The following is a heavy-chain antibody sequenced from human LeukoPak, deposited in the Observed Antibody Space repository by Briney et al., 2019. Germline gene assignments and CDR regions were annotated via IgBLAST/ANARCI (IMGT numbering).Heavy chain of an antibody. CDR3: ARDSSSWYRVWFDP. V-gene: IGHV4-59*01. CDR2: IYYSGST. CDR1: GGSISSYY. J-gene: IGHJ5*02. Sequence: NPSETLSLTCTVSGGSISSYYWSWIRQPPGKGLEWIGYIYYSGSTNYNPSLKSRVTISVVTSKNQFSLKLSSVTAADTAVYYCARDSSSWYRVWFDPWGQGTLVTVSS. D-gene: IGHD6-13*01.